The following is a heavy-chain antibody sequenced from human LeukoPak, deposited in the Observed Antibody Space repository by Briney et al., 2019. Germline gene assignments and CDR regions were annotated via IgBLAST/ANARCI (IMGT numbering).Heavy chain of an antibody. Sequence: GGSLRLSCAASGFIFSSYWMTWVRQAPGKGLEWVANIKTDGSEKYYVDSVKGRFTISRDNAKNSLYLQMNSLRAEDTAVYYCATLGGDYWGQGTLVTVSS. J-gene: IGHJ4*02. CDR1: GFIFSSYW. D-gene: IGHD7-27*01. V-gene: IGHV3-7*05. CDR2: IKTDGSEK. CDR3: ATLGGDY.